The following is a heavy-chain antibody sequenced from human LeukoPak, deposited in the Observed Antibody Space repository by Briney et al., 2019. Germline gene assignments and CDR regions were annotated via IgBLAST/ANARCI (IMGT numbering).Heavy chain of an antibody. CDR3: ARDICGGDCYSFDY. Sequence: PGGSLRLSCAASGFTFSSYGMHWVRQAPGKGLEWVAVIWYDGSNKYYADSVKGRFTISRDNSKNTPYLQMNSLRAEDTAVYYCARDICGGDCYSFDYWGQGTLVTVSS. J-gene: IGHJ4*02. D-gene: IGHD2-21*02. CDR2: IWYDGSNK. V-gene: IGHV3-33*01. CDR1: GFTFSSYG.